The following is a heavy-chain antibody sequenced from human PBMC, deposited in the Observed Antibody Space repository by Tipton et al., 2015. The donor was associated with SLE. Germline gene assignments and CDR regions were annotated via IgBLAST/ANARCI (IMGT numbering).Heavy chain of an antibody. J-gene: IGHJ3*01. CDR2: IHYTGST. CDR3: AREHISSLRDAFEV. CDR1: GGSISSSSDY. Sequence: TLSLTCTVSGGSISSSSDYWGWIRQPPGKGLEWIGYIHYTGSTEYNPSLKSRVTISVDTSKNQFNLKLRSVTVVDTAMYYCAREHISSLRDAFEVWGQGTMGTVS. D-gene: IGHD2-15*01. V-gene: IGHV4-39*06.